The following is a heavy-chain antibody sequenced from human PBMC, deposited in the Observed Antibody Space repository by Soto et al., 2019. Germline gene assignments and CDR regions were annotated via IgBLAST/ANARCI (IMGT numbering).Heavy chain of an antibody. J-gene: IGHJ4*02. Sequence: HPGGSLRLSCAASGFTFSSYNMNWVRQAPGKGLEWVSYISSSSSSIYYADSVKGRFTISRDNSKNTLYLQMNSLRAEDTAVYYCAKATLQQLDLFDYWGQGTLVTVSS. CDR1: GFTFSSYN. D-gene: IGHD6-13*01. CDR3: AKATLQQLDLFDY. V-gene: IGHV3-48*01. CDR2: ISSSSSSI.